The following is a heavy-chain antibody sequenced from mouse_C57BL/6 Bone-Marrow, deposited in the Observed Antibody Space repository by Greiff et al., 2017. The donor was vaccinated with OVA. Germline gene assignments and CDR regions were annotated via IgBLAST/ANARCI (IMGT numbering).Heavy chain of an antibody. D-gene: IGHD1-1*01. V-gene: IGHV3-6*01. J-gene: IGHJ1*03. CDR1: GYSITSGYY. CDR3: ARGETTGSTSDPYFDV. Sequence: EVKLQESGPGLVKPSQSLSLTCSVTGYSITSGYYWNWIRQFPGNKLEWMGYISYDGSNNYNPSLTNRISLTRDTSTNQFFLKLNSVTTEDTATYDWARGETTGSTSDPYFDVWGTGTTVTVSS. CDR2: ISYDGSN.